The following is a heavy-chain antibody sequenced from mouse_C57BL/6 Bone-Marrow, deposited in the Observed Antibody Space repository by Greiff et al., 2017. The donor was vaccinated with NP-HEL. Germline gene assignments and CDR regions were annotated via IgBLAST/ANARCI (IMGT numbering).Heavy chain of an antibody. CDR1: GYTFTDYY. CDR2: INPNNGGT. V-gene: IGHV1-26*01. Sequence: VQLQQSGPELVKPGASVKISCKASGYTFTDYYMNWVKQSHGKSLEWIGDINPNNGGTSYNQKFKGKATLTVDKSSSTAYMELRSLTSEDSAVYYCARGYSDVWGTGTTVTVSS. CDR3: ARGYSDV. J-gene: IGHJ1*03.